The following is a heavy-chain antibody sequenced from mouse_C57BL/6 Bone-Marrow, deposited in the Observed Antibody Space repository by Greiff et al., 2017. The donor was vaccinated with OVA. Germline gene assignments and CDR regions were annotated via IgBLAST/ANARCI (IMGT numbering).Heavy chain of an antibody. Sequence: EVKLQESGPELVKPGASVKIPCKASGYTFTDYNMDWVKQSHGKSLEWIGDINPNNGGTIYNQKFKGKATLTVDKSSSTAYMELRSLTSEDTAVYYCARGVYDYDGDYYAMDYWGQGTSVTVSS. CDR3: ARGVYDYDGDYYAMDY. J-gene: IGHJ4*01. D-gene: IGHD2-4*01. CDR1: GYTFTDYN. V-gene: IGHV1-18*01. CDR2: INPNNGGT.